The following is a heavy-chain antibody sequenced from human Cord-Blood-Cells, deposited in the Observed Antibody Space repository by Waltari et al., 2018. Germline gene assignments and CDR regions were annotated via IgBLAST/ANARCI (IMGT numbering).Heavy chain of an antibody. CDR1: GFTFSSYW. CDR2: MNSDGSST. J-gene: IGHJ4*02. V-gene: IGHV3-74*01. D-gene: IGHD3-10*01. Sequence: EVQLVESGGGLVQPGGSLRLSCAASGFTFSSYWMHWVRQAPGKGLVWVSRMNSDGSSTSYADSVKGRFTISRDNAKNTLYLQMNSLRAEDTAVYYCARVLWGSGSYYFDYWGQGTLVTVSS. CDR3: ARVLWGSGSYYFDY.